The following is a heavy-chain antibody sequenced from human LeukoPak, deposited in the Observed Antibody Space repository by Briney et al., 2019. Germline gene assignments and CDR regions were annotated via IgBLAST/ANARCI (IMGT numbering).Heavy chain of an antibody. CDR1: GFTFSSYG. CDR2: ISESGGNT. J-gene: IGHJ4*02. CDR3: AVSARVERVWHYFNY. V-gene: IGHV3-23*01. Sequence: GGSLRLSCAASGFTFSSYGMSWVRQAPGKGLEWVSGISESGGNTFYADSVKGRFTISRDNSKNTLFLQMNSLRAEDTAVYYCAVSARVERVWHYFNYWGQGTLVTVSS. D-gene: IGHD6-6*01.